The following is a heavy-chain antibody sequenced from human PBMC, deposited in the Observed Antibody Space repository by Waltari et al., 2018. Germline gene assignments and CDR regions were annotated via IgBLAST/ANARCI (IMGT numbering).Heavy chain of an antibody. CDR1: GFTFSSYA. Sequence: QVQLVESGGGVVQPGRSLRLSCAASGFTFSSYAMHWVRQAPGKGLEWGAFISYDGRNKYYADSVKGRFTISRDNSKNTLYLQMNSLRAEDTAVYYCARELELGHFDYWGQGTLVTVSS. V-gene: IGHV3-30*01. J-gene: IGHJ4*02. CDR3: ARELELGHFDY. CDR2: ISYDGRNK. D-gene: IGHD6-6*01.